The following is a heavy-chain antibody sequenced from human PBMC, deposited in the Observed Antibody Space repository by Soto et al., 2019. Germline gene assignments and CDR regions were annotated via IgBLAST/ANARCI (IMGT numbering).Heavy chain of an antibody. D-gene: IGHD2-15*01. CDR1: GGSISSSSYY. J-gene: IGHJ3*02. Sequence: PSETLSLTCTVSGGSISSSSYYWGWIRQPPGKGLEWIGSIYYSGSTYYNPSLKSRVTISVDTSKNQSYLKLSSVTAADTALYYCARRGRGYCSGGSCYPNRAGNAFDIWGQGTMVTVSS. CDR2: IYYSGST. V-gene: IGHV4-39*01. CDR3: ARRGRGYCSGGSCYPNRAGNAFDI.